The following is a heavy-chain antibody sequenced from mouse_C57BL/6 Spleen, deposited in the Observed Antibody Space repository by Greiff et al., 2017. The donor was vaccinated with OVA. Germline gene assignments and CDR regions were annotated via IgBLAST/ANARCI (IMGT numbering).Heavy chain of an antibody. D-gene: IGHD1-1*01. Sequence: VQLQQSGPGLVQPSQSLSITCTVSGFSLTSYGVHWVRQSPGKGLEWLGVIWRGGSTDYNAAFMSRLSITKDNSKSQVFFKMNSLQADDTAIYYCAKKDSYYGSGGAMDYWGQGTSVTVSS. CDR2: IWRGGST. CDR3: AKKDSYYGSGGAMDY. J-gene: IGHJ4*01. CDR1: GFSLTSYG. V-gene: IGHV2-5*01.